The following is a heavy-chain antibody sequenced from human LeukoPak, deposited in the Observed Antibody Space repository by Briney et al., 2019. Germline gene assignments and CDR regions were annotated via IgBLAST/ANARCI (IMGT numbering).Heavy chain of an antibody. Sequence: GGSLRLSCAASGFTASSNYMSWVRQAPGKGLEWVSVIYSGGSTYYADSVKGRFTISRDNSKNTLYLQMDSLRAEDTAVYYCARAQPPPNSSSGWYDGAFDIWGQGTMVTVSS. D-gene: IGHD6-19*01. CDR2: IYSGGST. CDR1: GFTASSNY. CDR3: ARAQPPPNSSSGWYDGAFDI. J-gene: IGHJ3*02. V-gene: IGHV3-53*01.